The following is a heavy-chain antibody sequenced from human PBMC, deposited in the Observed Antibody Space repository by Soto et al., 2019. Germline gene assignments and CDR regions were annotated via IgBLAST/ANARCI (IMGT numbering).Heavy chain of an antibody. D-gene: IGHD6-13*01. V-gene: IGHV3-48*01. Sequence: GGSLRLSCAASGFTFSSYSMAWVRQAPGKGLEWVSSIISTGSTMYYADSVKGRFTISRDNAKNSLYLQINSLRAEDTAVYYCARRLAGTGTSYFDYWGQGTLVTVSS. CDR2: IISTGSTM. J-gene: IGHJ4*02. CDR1: GFTFSSYS. CDR3: ARRLAGTGTSYFDY.